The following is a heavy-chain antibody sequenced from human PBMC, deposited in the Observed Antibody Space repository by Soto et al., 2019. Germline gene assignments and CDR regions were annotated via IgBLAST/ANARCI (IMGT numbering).Heavy chain of an antibody. Sequence: EVLLQQSGAEAREPGGVVKMSCAVSGITFSDLHMHWVKQAPGKGLEWVGLVEDENDDRLYAEKYRGRLNINTHTSRHTSYMELTSLTSDDTAIYFCAAVRGSLGSLSFDYWGQGTPVTVSA. D-gene: IGHD1-26*01. CDR3: AAVRGSLGSLSFDY. V-gene: IGHV1-69-2*01. CDR1: GITFSDLH. J-gene: IGHJ4*02. CDR2: VEDENDDR.